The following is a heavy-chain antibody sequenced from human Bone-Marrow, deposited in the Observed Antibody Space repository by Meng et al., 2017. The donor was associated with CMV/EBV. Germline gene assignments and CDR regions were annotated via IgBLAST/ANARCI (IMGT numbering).Heavy chain of an antibody. V-gene: IGHV3-74*01. Sequence: GGTLRLSCAASGFTFSSYWMHWVRQAPGKGLVWVSRINSDGSNKYYADSVKGRFTISRDNSKNTLYLQMNSLRAEDTAVYYCAREAASGWYPYYYYGMDVWGQGTTVTVSS. CDR2: INSDGSNK. D-gene: IGHD6-19*01. CDR3: AREAASGWYPYYYYGMDV. CDR1: GFTFSSYW. J-gene: IGHJ6*02.